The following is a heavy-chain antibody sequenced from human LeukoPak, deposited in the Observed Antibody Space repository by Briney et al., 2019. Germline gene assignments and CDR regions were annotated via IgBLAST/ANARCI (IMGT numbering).Heavy chain of an antibody. CDR1: GFTFSSFA. V-gene: IGHV3-64*01. J-gene: IGHJ4*02. CDR3: ARALGAAAGLFFDF. Sequence: GGCLRLSCAASGFTFSSFAIHSVRQAPGKGLEYVSAITPNGGSTYYANSVKGRFTISRDDSKNTLYLQMGSLKVEDMAVYYCARALGAAAGLFFDFWGQGALVTVSS. D-gene: IGHD6-13*01. CDR2: ITPNGGST.